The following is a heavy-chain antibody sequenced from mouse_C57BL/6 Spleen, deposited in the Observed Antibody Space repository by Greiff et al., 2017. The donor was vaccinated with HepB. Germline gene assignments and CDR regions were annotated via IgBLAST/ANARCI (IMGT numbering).Heavy chain of an antibody. CDR3: ARIRYDWDAMDC. CDR2: INPNNGGT. Sequence: VQLQQSGPELVKPGASVKISCKASGYTFTDYYMNWVKQSHGKSLEWIGDINPNNGGTSYNQKFKGKATLTVDKSSSTAYMELRSLTSEDSAVYYCARIRYDWDAMDCWGQGTSVTVSS. V-gene: IGHV1-26*01. CDR1: GYTFTDYY. D-gene: IGHD2-12*01. J-gene: IGHJ4*01.